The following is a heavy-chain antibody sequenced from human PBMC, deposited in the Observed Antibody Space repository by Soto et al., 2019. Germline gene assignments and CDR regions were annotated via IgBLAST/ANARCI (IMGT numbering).Heavy chain of an antibody. Sequence: GASVKVSCKTSGYTFTHYYMHWVRLAPGQGLEWMGVINPGGGYTTYAQKFKGRVTMTRDTSTSTVYMELSSLKSEDTAVYYCGREYFDSRGTPPGDWGQGTLVTVSS. D-gene: IGHD3-22*01. CDR2: INPGGGYT. CDR1: GYTFTHYY. CDR3: GREYFDSRGTPPGD. J-gene: IGHJ4*02. V-gene: IGHV1-46*01.